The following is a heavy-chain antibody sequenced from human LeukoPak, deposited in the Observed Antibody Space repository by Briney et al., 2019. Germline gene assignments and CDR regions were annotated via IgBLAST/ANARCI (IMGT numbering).Heavy chain of an antibody. Sequence: SGGSLRLSCAASGFTFSTYSMNWVRQAPGKGLEWVSRIKGDGTYTAYADSVKGRFTISRDNARNTVYLQMNSLRAEDTAIYYCSYNHFDYWGQGTLVTVSS. CDR3: SYNHFDY. CDR1: GFTFSTYS. J-gene: IGHJ4*02. D-gene: IGHD1-14*01. CDR2: IKGDGTYT. V-gene: IGHV3-74*03.